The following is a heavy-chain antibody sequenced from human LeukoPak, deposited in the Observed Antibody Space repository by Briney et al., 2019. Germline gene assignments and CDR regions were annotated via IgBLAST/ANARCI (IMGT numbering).Heavy chain of an antibody. Sequence: GGTLRLSCAASGFTFSSYAMSWVRQAPGEGLEWVSHISGSGVSTYYADSVKGRFTISRDNSKNTLYLQMNSLRAEDTAVYYCARALRIYYYFDYWGQGTLVTVSS. CDR2: ISGSGVST. CDR3: ARALRIYYYFDY. J-gene: IGHJ4*02. D-gene: IGHD1-26*01. CDR1: GFTFSSYA. V-gene: IGHV3-23*01.